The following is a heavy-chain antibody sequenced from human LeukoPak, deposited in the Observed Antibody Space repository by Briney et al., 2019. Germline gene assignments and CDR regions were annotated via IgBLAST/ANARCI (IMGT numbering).Heavy chain of an antibody. CDR1: GFTFSGYS. CDR3: ARCTTGRTFGSLREIKRSREIDY. CDR2: ISRSSSYI. V-gene: IGHV3-21*01. J-gene: IGHJ4*02. D-gene: IGHD1-1*01. Sequence: PGGSLRLSCAASGFTFSGYSMNWVRQSPGKGLEWVSSISRSSSYIYYADSVKGRFTISRDNAKNSLYLQMNSLRVEDTAVYYCARCTTGRTFGSLREIKRSREIDYWGQGTLVTVSS.